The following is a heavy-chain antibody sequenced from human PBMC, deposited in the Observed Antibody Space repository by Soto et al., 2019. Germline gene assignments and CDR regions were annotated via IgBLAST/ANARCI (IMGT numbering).Heavy chain of an antibody. CDR2: ISSSSSYI. J-gene: IGHJ6*02. CDR3: ARMGAGYCSSTSCYPSPTMGYGMDV. V-gene: IGHV3-21*01. D-gene: IGHD2-2*01. Sequence: GVSLRLSCAASGLTFSSYSMNWVRQAPGKGLEWVSSISSSSSYIYYADSVKGRFTISRDNAKKSLYLQMNSLRAEDTALYYCARMGAGYCSSTSCYPSPTMGYGMDVWGQGTTVTVSS. CDR1: GLTFSSYS.